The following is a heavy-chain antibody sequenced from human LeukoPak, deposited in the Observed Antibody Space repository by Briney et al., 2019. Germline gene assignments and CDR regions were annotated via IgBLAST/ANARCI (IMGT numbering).Heavy chain of an antibody. V-gene: IGHV1-2*02. CDR1: GYTFTGYY. CDR3: AREDYYGSGSYYVGDY. CDR2: INPNSGGT. Sequence: ASVKVSCKASGYTFTGYYMHWVRQAPGQGLEWMGWINPNSGGTNYAQEFQGRVTMTRDTSISTAYMELSRLRSDDTAVYYCAREDYYGSGSYYVGDYWGQGTLVTVSS. J-gene: IGHJ4*02. D-gene: IGHD3-10*01.